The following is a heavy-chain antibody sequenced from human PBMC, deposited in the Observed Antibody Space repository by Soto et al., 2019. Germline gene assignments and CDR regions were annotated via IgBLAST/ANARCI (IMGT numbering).Heavy chain of an antibody. J-gene: IGHJ5*02. D-gene: IGHD6-6*01. Sequence: ASVKVSCKASGYTFTGYYMHWVRQAPGQGLEWMGWINPNSGGTNYAQKFQGRVTMTRDTSISTAYMELSRLRSDDTAVYYCARGSAARRGNWFDPCGQGTLVNVSS. CDR1: GYTFTGYY. CDR2: INPNSGGT. CDR3: ARGSAARRGNWFDP. V-gene: IGHV1-2*02.